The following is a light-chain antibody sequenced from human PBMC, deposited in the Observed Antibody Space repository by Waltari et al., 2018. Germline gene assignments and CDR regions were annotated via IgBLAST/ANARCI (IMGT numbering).Light chain of an antibody. Sequence: SALTQPPSASGSLGQSVTLSCSGTSSDVGGYGYVSWYQQNPGKAPKLLIYEVTNRPSGVSDRFSGSKSGNTASLTVSALRSEDEAVYYCSSYVASKVVFGGGTRLTVL. CDR2: EVT. J-gene: IGLJ2*01. CDR1: SSDVGGYGY. V-gene: IGLV2-8*01. CDR3: SSYVASKVV.